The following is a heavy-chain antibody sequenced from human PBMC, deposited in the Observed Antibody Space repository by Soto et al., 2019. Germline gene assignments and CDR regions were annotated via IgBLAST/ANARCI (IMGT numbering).Heavy chain of an antibody. CDR1: GFTFTSSA. V-gene: IGHV1-58*01. Sequence: SVKVSCKASGFTFTSSAVQWVRQARGQRLEWIGWIVVGSGNTNYAQKFQERVTITRDMSTSTAYMELSSLRSEDTAVYYCAGEAYSSSWRYYYGMDVWGQGTTVTVSS. CDR2: IVVGSGNT. CDR3: AGEAYSSSWRYYYGMDV. J-gene: IGHJ6*02. D-gene: IGHD6-13*01.